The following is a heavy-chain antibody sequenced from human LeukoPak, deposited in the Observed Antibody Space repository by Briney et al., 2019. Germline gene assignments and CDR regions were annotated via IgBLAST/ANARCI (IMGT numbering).Heavy chain of an antibody. Sequence: PGGSLRLSCAASGFTFSNAWMSWVRQAPGKGLEWVGRIKSKTDGGTTDYAAPVKGRFTISRDDSKNTLYLQMNSLKTEDTAVYYCTTSSGEDPDYDILTGYYRPAYYYYYYMDVWGKGTTVTVSS. V-gene: IGHV3-15*01. D-gene: IGHD3-9*01. CDR3: TTSSGEDPDYDILTGYYRPAYYYYYYMDV. J-gene: IGHJ6*03. CDR1: GFTFSNAW. CDR2: IKSKTDGGTT.